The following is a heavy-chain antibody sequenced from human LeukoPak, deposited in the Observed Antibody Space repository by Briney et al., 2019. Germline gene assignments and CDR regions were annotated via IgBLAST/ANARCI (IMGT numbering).Heavy chain of an antibody. Sequence: SETLSLTCTVSGGSISSYYWSWIRQPAGKGLEWIGRIYTSGSTNYNPSLKSRVTMSVDTSKNQFSLKLSSVTAADTAVYYCARGDDFWSGRPFDYWGQGTLVTVSS. CDR1: GGSISSYY. D-gene: IGHD3-3*01. CDR3: ARGDDFWSGRPFDY. V-gene: IGHV4-4*07. CDR2: IYTSGST. J-gene: IGHJ4*02.